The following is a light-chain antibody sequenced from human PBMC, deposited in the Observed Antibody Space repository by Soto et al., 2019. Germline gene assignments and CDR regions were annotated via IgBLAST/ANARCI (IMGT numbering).Light chain of an antibody. CDR3: RQYHAYPLT. J-gene: IGKJ4*01. Sequence: DIQMTQSPSTLSASVGDTVTITCRASQSISSWLAWYQQKPGKVPKLLMYKTSSLESGVPSRFSGSGSGTEFTLTISSLQADDFATYYCRQYHAYPLTFGGGTKVEI. CDR1: QSISSW. CDR2: KTS. V-gene: IGKV1-5*03.